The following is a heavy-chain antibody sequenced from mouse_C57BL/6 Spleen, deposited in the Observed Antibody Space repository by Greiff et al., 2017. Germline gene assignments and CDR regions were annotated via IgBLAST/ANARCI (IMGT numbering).Heavy chain of an antibody. V-gene: IGHV5-17*01. CDR3: AKGIYYDYFYAMDY. Sequence: EVKVVESGGGLVKPGGSLKLSCAASGFTFSDYGMHWVRQAPEKGLEWVAYISSGSSTIYYADTMKGRITISRDNAKNTLFLQMTSLRSEDTAMYYCAKGIYYDYFYAMDYWGQGTSVTVSS. J-gene: IGHJ4*01. D-gene: IGHD2-4*01. CDR1: GFTFSDYG. CDR2: ISSGSSTI.